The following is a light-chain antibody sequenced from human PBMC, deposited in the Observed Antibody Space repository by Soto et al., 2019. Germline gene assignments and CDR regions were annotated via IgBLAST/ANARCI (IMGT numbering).Light chain of an antibody. CDR2: WAS. V-gene: IGKV4-1*01. J-gene: IGKJ4*01. Sequence: DILMTQSPDSLAVSLGERATINCKSSQSVLYSSNNKNYLAWYQQKQGQPXQXXIYWASTRESGVPERFSGSGSGTDLTLTISSLEAEDVEFYWCQQYFDVPFTFGGGTKVDIK. CDR1: QSVLYSSNNKNY. CDR3: QQYFDVPFT.